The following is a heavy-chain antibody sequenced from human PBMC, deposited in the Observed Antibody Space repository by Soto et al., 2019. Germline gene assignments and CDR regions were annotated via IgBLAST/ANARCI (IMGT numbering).Heavy chain of an antibody. CDR1: GGSISSYY. CDR2: IYYSGST. J-gene: IGHJ4*02. Sequence: QVQLQESGPGLVKPSETLSLTCTVSGGSISSYYWSWIRQPPGKGLEWIGYIYYSGSTNYNPSLKHRVTLSLATSKHQFSLTLSSVPAADTAVYYCARLRYARSGYSIDYWGQGTLVTVSS. D-gene: IGHD3-22*01. CDR3: ARLRYARSGYSIDY. V-gene: IGHV4-59*01.